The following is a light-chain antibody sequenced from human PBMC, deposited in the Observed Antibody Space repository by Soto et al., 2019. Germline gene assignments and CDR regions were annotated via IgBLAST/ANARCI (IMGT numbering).Light chain of an antibody. Sequence: IQMTQPPSSLSASVVDSVTITFRANQSISSYLNWYQQKPGKAPKLLIYAASNLEAGVPSRFRGSGSGTDFTFTISRLQPEDIATYYCQQYENLPTFGQGTRLEIK. J-gene: IGKJ5*01. CDR3: QQYENLPT. CDR1: QSISSY. V-gene: IGKV1-33*01. CDR2: AAS.